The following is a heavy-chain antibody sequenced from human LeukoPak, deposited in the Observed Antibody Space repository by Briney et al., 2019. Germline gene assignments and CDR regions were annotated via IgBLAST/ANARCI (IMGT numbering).Heavy chain of an antibody. J-gene: IGHJ4*02. CDR2: ISPGGSDT. Sequence: HGESLKISCEGSGYRFTNYFIAWVRQMPGKGLEWMGVISPGGSDTRYSPSFQGQVLISADKSISTAYLQWSSLKASDTAMYYCARHRIFGSSWWEPVDYWGQGTLVTVSS. V-gene: IGHV5-51*01. CDR1: GYRFTNYF. D-gene: IGHD6-13*01. CDR3: ARHRIFGSSWWEPVDY.